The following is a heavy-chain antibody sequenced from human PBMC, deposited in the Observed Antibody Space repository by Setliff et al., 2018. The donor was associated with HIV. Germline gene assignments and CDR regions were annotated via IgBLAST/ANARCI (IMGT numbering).Heavy chain of an antibody. Sequence: PGGSLRLSCAASGFPFTNYWMNWVRQAPGKGLEWVANIKTDGSEKYYVDSVKGRFTISRDNSKNTLYLQMDSLRAEDTAVYYCAKDRGISWEFLDYWGQGALVTVSS. CDR1: GFPFTNYW. CDR3: AKDRGISWEFLDY. V-gene: IGHV3-7*01. CDR2: IKTDGSEK. D-gene: IGHD3-10*01. J-gene: IGHJ4*02.